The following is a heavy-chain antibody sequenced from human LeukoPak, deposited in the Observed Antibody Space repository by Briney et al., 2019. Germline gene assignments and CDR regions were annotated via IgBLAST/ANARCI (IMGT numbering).Heavy chain of an antibody. CDR1: GFTFSSYG. V-gene: IGHV3-30*02. CDR3: AKDQWEHNAFDI. Sequence: GGSVRLSCAASGFTFSSYGMHWVRQAPGKGLEWVAFIRYDGSNKYYADSVKGRFTISRDNSKNTLYLQMNSLRAEDTAVYYCAKDQWEHNAFDIWGQGTMVTVSS. J-gene: IGHJ3*02. D-gene: IGHD1-26*01. CDR2: IRYDGSNK.